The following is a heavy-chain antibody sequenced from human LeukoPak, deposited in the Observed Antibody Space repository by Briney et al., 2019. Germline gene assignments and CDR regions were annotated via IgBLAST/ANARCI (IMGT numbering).Heavy chain of an antibody. V-gene: IGHV3-30*02. D-gene: IGHD5-24*01. CDR1: AFTFSDYG. CDR3: SKRNTAYEIAYMDV. J-gene: IGHJ6*03. Sequence: GGSLRLSCVASAFTFSDYGLVWHRQAPGKVLEWVTFIRYDGTNTFYADSVKGRFIISRDNSKNTMYLQMNRLRAGDTAVYFCSKRNTAYEIAYMDVWGKGTTVTVSS. CDR2: IRYDGTNT.